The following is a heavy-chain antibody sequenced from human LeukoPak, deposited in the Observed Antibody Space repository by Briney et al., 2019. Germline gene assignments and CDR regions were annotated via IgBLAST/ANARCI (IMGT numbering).Heavy chain of an antibody. J-gene: IGHJ5*02. V-gene: IGHV4-39*01. CDR3: ARLLQTSVVFDP. CDR2: IYYSGTT. Sequence: KPSETLSLTCTVSGGSISSSSHYWGWIRQPPGKGLEWIGTIYYSGTTYYNPSLKSRVTISVDTSKNQFSLKLSSVTAADTAVYYCARLLQTSVVFDPWGQGTLVTVSS. CDR1: GGSISSSSHY. D-gene: IGHD3-22*01.